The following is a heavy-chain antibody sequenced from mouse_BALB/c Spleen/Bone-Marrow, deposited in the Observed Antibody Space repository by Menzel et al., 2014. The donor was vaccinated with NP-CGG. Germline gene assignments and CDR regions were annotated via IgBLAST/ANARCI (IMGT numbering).Heavy chain of an antibody. CDR1: GYSITSGYS. CDR3: ARSTTMTFYWYFDV. V-gene: IGHV3-1*02. J-gene: IGHJ1*01. CDR2: IHYSGST. D-gene: IGHD2-4*01. Sequence: VQLQQSGPDLVKPSQSLSLTCTVTGYSITSGYSWHWIRQFPGNKLEWMGYIHYSGSTNYNPSLKSRITITRDTSKNQFFLQLNSVTTEDTATYYCARSTTMTFYWYFDVWGAGTTVTVSS.